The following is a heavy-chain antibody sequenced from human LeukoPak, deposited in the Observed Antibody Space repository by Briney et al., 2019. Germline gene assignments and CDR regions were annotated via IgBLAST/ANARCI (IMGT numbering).Heavy chain of an antibody. J-gene: IGHJ1*01. Sequence: GGPLRLSCAASGFTFSHYGMHWVRQAPGAGLEWVAVIWSDGSDKYYAKSVKGRFTISRDNSKNSLSLQMNSLRAEDTAVYYCVKDAQRGFDYSNSLQNWGQGILVTVSS. CDR2: IWSDGSDK. V-gene: IGHV3-33*06. CDR3: VKDAQRGFDYSNSLQN. D-gene: IGHD4-11*01. CDR1: GFTFSHYG.